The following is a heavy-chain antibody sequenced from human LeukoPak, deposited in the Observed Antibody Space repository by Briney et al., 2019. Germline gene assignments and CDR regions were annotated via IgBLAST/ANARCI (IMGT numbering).Heavy chain of an antibody. J-gene: IGHJ4*02. D-gene: IGHD6-19*01. CDR1: GGSISSSSYY. Sequence: KPSETLSLTCTVSGGSISSSSYYWGWIRQPPGKGLEWIGSIYYSGSTYYNPSLKSRVTISVDTSKNQFSLKLSSVTAADTAVYYCARVSYSSGWSIDYWGQGTLVTVSS. CDR3: ARVSYSSGWSIDY. V-gene: IGHV4-39*07. CDR2: IYYSGST.